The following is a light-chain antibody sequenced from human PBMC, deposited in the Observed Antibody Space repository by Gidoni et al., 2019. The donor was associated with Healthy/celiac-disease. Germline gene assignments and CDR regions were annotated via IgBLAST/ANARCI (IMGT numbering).Light chain of an antibody. CDR3: QQYET. CDR2: GAS. CDR1: QIVSSSY. Sequence: IVLTQSPGTLSLSPGERATLSCRASQIVSSSYLAWYQQKPGQAPRLLIYGASSRATGIPDRFSGSGSGTDFTLTISRLEPEDFAVYYCQQYETFGQGTKVEIK. V-gene: IGKV3-20*01. J-gene: IGKJ1*01.